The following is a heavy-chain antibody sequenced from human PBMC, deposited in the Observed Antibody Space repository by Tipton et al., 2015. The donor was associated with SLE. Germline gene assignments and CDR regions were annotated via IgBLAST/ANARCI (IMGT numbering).Heavy chain of an antibody. V-gene: IGHV4-4*09. Sequence: TLSLTCSVSGGSIITYHWSWIRQPPGKGLEGIGYIDSSGNSNYNSSLEGRLTMSVDTSKNQIYLNLRSVTAADTAVYYCARRGVSGSWFDPWGQGTLVTVSS. D-gene: IGHD1-26*01. CDR3: ARRGVSGSWFDP. J-gene: IGHJ5*02. CDR2: IDSSGNS. CDR1: GGSIITYH.